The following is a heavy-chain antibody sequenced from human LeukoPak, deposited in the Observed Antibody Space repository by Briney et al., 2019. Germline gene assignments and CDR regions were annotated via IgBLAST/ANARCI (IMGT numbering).Heavy chain of an antibody. D-gene: IGHD6-6*01. Sequence: SETLSLTCAVYGGSFSGYYCSWIRQPPGKGLEWIGEINHSGSTNYNPSLKSRVTISVDTSKNQFSLKLSSVTAADTAVYYCARGAGSSSPDIYYYYYYYMDVWGKGTTVTVSS. J-gene: IGHJ6*03. V-gene: IGHV4-34*01. CDR1: GGSFSGYY. CDR2: INHSGST. CDR3: ARGAGSSSPDIYYYYYYYMDV.